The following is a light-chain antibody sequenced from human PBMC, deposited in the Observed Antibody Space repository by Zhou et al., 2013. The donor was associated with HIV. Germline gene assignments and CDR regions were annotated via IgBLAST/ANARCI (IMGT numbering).Light chain of an antibody. J-gene: IGKJ4*01. CDR2: LAS. CDR1: QAIYNY. V-gene: IGKV1-27*01. Sequence: DIQMTQSPSSLSASVGDRVTITCRASQAIYNYLAWYQQKPGKVPKLLIHLASTLLSGVPSRFSGSVSGTDFTLTISSLQPEDIGTYYCQQSDSLPPSFGGGTKVEIK. CDR3: QQSDSLPPS.